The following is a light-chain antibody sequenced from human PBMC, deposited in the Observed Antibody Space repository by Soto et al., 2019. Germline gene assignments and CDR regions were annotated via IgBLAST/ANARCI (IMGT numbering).Light chain of an antibody. CDR1: QSVSSSY. V-gene: IGKV3-20*01. CDR3: QQYGSSPLT. J-gene: IGKJ4*01. Sequence: EIVLTQSPGTLALSPGERATLSCRASQSVSSSYLAWYQQKPGQAHRLLIYGASSRATGIPDRFSGSGSGTDFTLTISRLEPEDVAVYYCQQYGSSPLTFGGGTKVEI. CDR2: GAS.